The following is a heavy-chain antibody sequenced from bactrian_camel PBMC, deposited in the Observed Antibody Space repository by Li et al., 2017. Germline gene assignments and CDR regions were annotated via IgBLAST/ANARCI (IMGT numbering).Heavy chain of an antibody. CDR2: IDADGNT. J-gene: IGHJ4*01. D-gene: IGHD2*01. V-gene: IGHV3S57*01. CDR1: VRNFPPWC. Sequence: HVQLVESGGGSVQAGGSLRLSCYASVRNFPPWCFGWFRQAAGKEREGLAAIDADGNTDYKDSVKGRFTISRDNAKKTVYLQMNSLKPEDTGVYYCERTPYRGQGTQVTVS. CDR3: ERTPY.